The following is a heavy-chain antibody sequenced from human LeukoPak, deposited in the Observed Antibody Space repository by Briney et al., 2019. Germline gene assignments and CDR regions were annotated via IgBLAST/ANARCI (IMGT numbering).Heavy chain of an antibody. CDR2: ISYNGSNK. V-gene: IGHV3-30*18. CDR1: AFTFSSYG. J-gene: IGHJ4*02. D-gene: IGHD5-18*01. CDR3: AKDWQGGYSYGYVTPAFDY. Sequence: SGGSLRLSCAASAFTFSSYGMHWVRQAPGKGLEWVAVISYNGSNKYYADSVKGRFTISRDNSKNTLYLQMNSLRAEDTAVYYCAKDWQGGYSYGYVTPAFDYWGQGTLVTVSS.